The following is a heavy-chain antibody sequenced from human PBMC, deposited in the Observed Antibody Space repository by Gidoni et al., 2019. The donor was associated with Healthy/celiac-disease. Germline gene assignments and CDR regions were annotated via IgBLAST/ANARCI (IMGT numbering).Heavy chain of an antibody. CDR2: INHSGST. D-gene: IGHD1-26*01. Sequence: QVQLQQWGAGLLKPSETLSLTCAVYGGSFSGYYWSWLRQPPGKGLEWIGEINHSGSTNYHPSLKSRVTISVDTSKNQFSLKLSSVTAADTAVYYCARGIAGATSSYYYYYYMDVWGKGTTVTVSS. J-gene: IGHJ6*03. CDR1: GGSFSGYY. CDR3: ARGIAGATSSYYYYYYMDV. V-gene: IGHV4-34*01.